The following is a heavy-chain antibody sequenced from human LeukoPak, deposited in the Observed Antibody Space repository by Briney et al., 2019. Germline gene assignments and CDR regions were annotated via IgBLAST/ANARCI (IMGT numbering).Heavy chain of an antibody. CDR1: GFTVSSNY. CDR3: ARSIAAAGDFDY. J-gene: IGHJ4*02. V-gene: IGHV3-7*01. D-gene: IGHD6-13*01. Sequence: PGGSLRLSCAASGFTVSSNYMSWVRQAPGKGLEWVANIKQDGSEKYYVDSVKGRFTISRDNAKNSLYLQMNSLRAEDTAVYYCARSIAAAGDFDYWGQGTLVTVSS. CDR2: IKQDGSEK.